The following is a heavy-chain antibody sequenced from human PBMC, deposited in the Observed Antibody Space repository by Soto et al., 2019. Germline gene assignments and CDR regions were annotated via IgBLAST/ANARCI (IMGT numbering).Heavy chain of an antibody. CDR1: GGSISSYY. D-gene: IGHD3-9*01. V-gene: IGHV4-59*01. Sequence: PSETLSLTCTVSGGSISSYYWSWIRQPPGKGLEWIGYIYYSGSTNYNPSLKSRVTISVDTSKNQFSLKLSSVTAADTAVYYCARDLSKLRYLDWLPRREYSYGMDVCGQGTTVTVSS. CDR3: ARDLSKLRYLDWLPRREYSYGMDV. J-gene: IGHJ6*02. CDR2: IYYSGST.